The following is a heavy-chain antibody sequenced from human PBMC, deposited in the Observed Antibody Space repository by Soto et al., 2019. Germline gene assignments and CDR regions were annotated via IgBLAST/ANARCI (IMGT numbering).Heavy chain of an antibody. CDR2: INHSGST. V-gene: IGHV4-34*01. D-gene: IGHD4-17*01. J-gene: IGHJ5*02. CDR1: GGSFSGYY. CDR3: AKMITVTIRGRGGNWFDP. Sequence: PSETLSLTCAVYGGSFSGYYWSWIRQPPGKGLEWIGEINHSGSTNYNPSLKSRVTISVDTSKNQFSLKLSSVTAADTAVYYCAKMITVTIRGRGGNWFDPWGQGTLVTVSS.